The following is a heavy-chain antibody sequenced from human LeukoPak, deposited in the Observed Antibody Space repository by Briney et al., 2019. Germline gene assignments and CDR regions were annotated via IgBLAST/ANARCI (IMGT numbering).Heavy chain of an antibody. CDR3: ARESRDGLDY. J-gene: IGHJ4*02. CDR1: GGSISSGPYY. Sequence: SETLSLTCTVSGGSISSGPYYWSWIRQPAGKGLEWIGRIYTSGSTNYNPSLKSRVTMSVDTSKNQFSLKLSSVTAADTAVYYCARESRDGLDYWGQGTLVTVSS. V-gene: IGHV4-61*02. D-gene: IGHD5-24*01. CDR2: IYTSGST.